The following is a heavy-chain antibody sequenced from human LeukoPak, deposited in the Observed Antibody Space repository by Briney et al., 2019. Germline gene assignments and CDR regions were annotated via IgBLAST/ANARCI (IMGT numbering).Heavy chain of an antibody. CDR1: GYTFTSYD. V-gene: IGHV1-8*02. D-gene: IGHD3-10*01. Sequence: ASVKVSCKASGYTFTSYDINWVRQATGQGLEWMGWMNPNSGNTGYAQKFQGRVTMTRNTSISTAYMELSSLRSEDTAVYYCARGIYGSGSMDVWGKGTTVTISS. J-gene: IGHJ6*03. CDR2: MNPNSGNT. CDR3: ARGIYGSGSMDV.